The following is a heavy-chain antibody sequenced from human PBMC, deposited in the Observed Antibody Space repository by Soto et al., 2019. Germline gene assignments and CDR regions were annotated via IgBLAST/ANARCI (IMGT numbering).Heavy chain of an antibody. Sequence: SETLSLTCIVSRDSVTSGSYYWTWLRQPPGKGLEWIGYISYTGRTKYNPSLQSRVTISVDTSKNDFSLNLSSVTAADTAVYFCAREWGLLPYYVMNVWGHGTAVTVSS. D-gene: IGHD7-27*01. V-gene: IGHV4-61*03. J-gene: IGHJ6*02. CDR1: RDSVTSGSYY. CDR2: ISYTGRT. CDR3: AREWGLLPYYVMNV.